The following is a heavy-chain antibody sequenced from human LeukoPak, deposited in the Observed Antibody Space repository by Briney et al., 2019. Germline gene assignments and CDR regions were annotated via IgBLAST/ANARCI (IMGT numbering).Heavy chain of an antibody. CDR3: AKGSCTNGVCYLDY. CDR1: GFTFSSYE. V-gene: IGHV3-48*03. CDR2: ISSSGSTI. Sequence: GGSLRLSCAASGFTFSSYEMNWVRQAPGKGLEWVSYISSSGSTIYYADSVKGRFTISRDNSKNTLYLQMNSLRAEDTAVYYCAKGSCTNGVCYLDYWGQGTLVTVSS. D-gene: IGHD2-8*01. J-gene: IGHJ4*02.